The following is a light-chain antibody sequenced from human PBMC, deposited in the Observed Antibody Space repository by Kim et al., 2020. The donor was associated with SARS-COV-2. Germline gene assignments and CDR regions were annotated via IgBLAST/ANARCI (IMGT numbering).Light chain of an antibody. J-gene: IGLJ2*01. CDR2: YDH. V-gene: IGLV3-21*01. Sequence: PGKTASIACGGNNIGNKRVHWYQQKPGQAPVLVIYYDHDRPSGIPERFSGSNSGNTATLTISRVEAGDEAEYYCQLWDSSSDNVVFGGGTQLTVL. CDR1: NIGNKR. CDR3: QLWDSSSDNVV.